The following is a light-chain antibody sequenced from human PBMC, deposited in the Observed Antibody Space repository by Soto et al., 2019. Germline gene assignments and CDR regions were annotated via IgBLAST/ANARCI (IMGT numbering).Light chain of an antibody. CDR1: SSDVGRYNH. CDR2: DVN. Sequence: QSALTQPPSVSGSPGQSVIITCTGTSSDVGRYNHVSWYQQSPGTAPKLIIYDVNNRPSGVPDRFSGSKSGNTASLTISGLQAEDEADYYCSSYTGSTTLVVFGGGTKLTVL. J-gene: IGLJ2*01. CDR3: SSYTGSTTLVV. V-gene: IGLV2-18*02.